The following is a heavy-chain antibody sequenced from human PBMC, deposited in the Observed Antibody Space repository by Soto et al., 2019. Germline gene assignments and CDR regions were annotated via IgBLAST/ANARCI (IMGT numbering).Heavy chain of an antibody. CDR3: ARLAVAGTGDYYYYGLAV. CDR2: IYYSGST. CDR1: GGSISSYY. V-gene: IGHV4-59*01. J-gene: IGHJ6*02. D-gene: IGHD6-19*01. Sequence: PSETLSLTCTVSGGSISSYYWSWIRQPPGKGLEWIGYIYYSGSTNYNPSLKSRVTISVDTSKNQFSLKLSSVTAADTAVYYCARLAVAGTGDYYYYGLAVWGQGITVTVSS.